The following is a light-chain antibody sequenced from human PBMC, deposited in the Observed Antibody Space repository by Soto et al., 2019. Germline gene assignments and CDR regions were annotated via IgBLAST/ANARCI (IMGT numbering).Light chain of an antibody. J-gene: IGKJ4*01. CDR3: QQYRSSPFT. Sequence: EIVLTQSPGTLSLSPGERATLSCRASQSVSNNYLAWYQQKPGQAPRLLIYGASSRATGIPDRFSGSGSATVFTLTISRLEPEDVAVYYCQQYRSSPFTFGGGTKLETK. V-gene: IGKV3-20*01. CDR2: GAS. CDR1: QSVSNNY.